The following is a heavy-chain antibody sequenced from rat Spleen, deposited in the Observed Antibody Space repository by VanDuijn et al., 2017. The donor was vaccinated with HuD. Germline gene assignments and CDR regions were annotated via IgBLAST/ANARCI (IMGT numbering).Heavy chain of an antibody. Sequence: QVQLKESGPDLVQPSQTLSLTCTVSGFSLTSYNVHWVRQPTGKGLEWMGVIWTGGSTDYNSALKSRLSISRDTAKSQVFLKMNSLQTEDTAMYFCASNWDYWGQGVMVTVSS. V-gene: IGHV2-30*01. CDR2: IWTGGST. CDR1: GFSLTSYN. J-gene: IGHJ2*01. CDR3: ASNWDY. D-gene: IGHD5-1*01.